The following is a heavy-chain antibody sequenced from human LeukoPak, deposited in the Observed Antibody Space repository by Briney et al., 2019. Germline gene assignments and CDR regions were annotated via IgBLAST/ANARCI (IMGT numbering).Heavy chain of an antibody. CDR3: ARDSRYYDFWSGYLDY. D-gene: IGHD3-3*01. V-gene: IGHV4-4*07. CDR2: ISTSGNT. J-gene: IGHJ4*02. CDR1: SGFINNYY. Sequence: SSETLSLTCSVSSGFINNYYWSWIRQPAGKGLEWIGRISTSGNTNYSPSLKSRVTMSVDTSKNQFFLNLRSVTAADTAVYYCARDSRYYDFWSGYLDYWGQGALVTVSS.